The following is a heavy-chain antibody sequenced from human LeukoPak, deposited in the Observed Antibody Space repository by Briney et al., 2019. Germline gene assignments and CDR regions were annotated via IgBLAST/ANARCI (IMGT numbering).Heavy chain of an antibody. CDR2: INGDGTTT. V-gene: IGHV3-74*01. J-gene: IGHJ4*02. Sequence: GGSLRLSCAASGFTFTSYWIHWVRQTPGKGLVWVSRINGDGTTTGYADSVKGRFTISRDNAKNTLYLQMNNLRAEDTAMYYCARAGFGFDYWGQGTLVTV. D-gene: IGHD3-10*01. CDR3: ARAGFGFDY. CDR1: GFTFTSYW.